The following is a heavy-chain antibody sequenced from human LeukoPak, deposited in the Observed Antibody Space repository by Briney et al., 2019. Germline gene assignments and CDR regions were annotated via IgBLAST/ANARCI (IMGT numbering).Heavy chain of an antibody. CDR3: ARHGPRYSSGWYVPYYFDY. D-gene: IGHD6-19*01. CDR2: IYPGDSDT. Sequence: GESLKISCKGSGYSFTSYWIGWVRQMPGKGLEWMGIIYPGDSDTRYSPSFQGQVTISADKSISTAYLQWSSLKASDTAMYYCARHGPRYSSGWYVPYYFDYWGQGTLVTVSS. J-gene: IGHJ4*02. CDR1: GYSFTSYW. V-gene: IGHV5-51*01.